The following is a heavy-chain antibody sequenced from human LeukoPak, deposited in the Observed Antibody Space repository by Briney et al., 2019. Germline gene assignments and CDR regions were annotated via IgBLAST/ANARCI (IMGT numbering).Heavy chain of an antibody. V-gene: IGHV4-34*01. D-gene: IGHD1-26*01. CDR3: ASYEGATGYFDY. CDR1: GFAFSDDP. CDR2: INHSGST. Sequence: GSLRLSCAASGFAFSDDPMNWIRQPPGKGLEWIGEINHSGSTNYNPSLKSRVTISVDTSKNQFSLKLSSVTAADTAVYYCASYEGATGYFDYWGQGTLVTVSS. J-gene: IGHJ4*02.